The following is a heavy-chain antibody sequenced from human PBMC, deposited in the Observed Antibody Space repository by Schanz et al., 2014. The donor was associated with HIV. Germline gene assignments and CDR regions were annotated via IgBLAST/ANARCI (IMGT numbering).Heavy chain of an antibody. J-gene: IGHJ6*02. CDR3: ARELIDGSGMHGMDV. CDR2: IWYDGTNK. V-gene: IGHV3-33*08. D-gene: IGHD3-10*01. CDR1: GFTLSSYS. Sequence: VQLVESGGGLEQPGGSLRLSCEASGFTLSSYSMNWVRQAPGKGLEWVAVIWYDGTNKYYADSVKGRFTISRDNSKNTLYLQMNSLRAEDTAVYYCARELIDGSGMHGMDVWGQGTTVTVSS.